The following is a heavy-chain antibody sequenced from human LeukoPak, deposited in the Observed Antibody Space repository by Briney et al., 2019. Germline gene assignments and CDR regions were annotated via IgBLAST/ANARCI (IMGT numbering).Heavy chain of an antibody. CDR1: GFTFSSYA. CDR3: AKRRGLELTYYYHMDV. V-gene: IGHV3-23*01. J-gene: IGHJ6*03. CDR2: ISGSGGST. D-gene: IGHD1-7*01. Sequence: GGSLGLSCAASGFTFSSYAMSWVRQAPGKGLEWVSAISGSGGSTYYADSVKGRFTISRDNSKNTLYLQMNSLRADDTAVYYCAKRRGLELTYYYHMDVWGKGTTVTVSS.